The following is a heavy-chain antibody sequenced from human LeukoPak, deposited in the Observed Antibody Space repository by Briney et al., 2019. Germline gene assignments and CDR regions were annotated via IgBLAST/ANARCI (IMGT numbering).Heavy chain of an antibody. J-gene: IGHJ5*02. CDR2: IYTSGST. CDR3: ARGDYYDSSGYWMYNWFDP. D-gene: IGHD3-22*01. V-gene: IGHV4-4*07. Sequence: SETLSLTCTVSGGSISSYYWSWIRQPAGKGLEWIGRIYTSGSTNYNPSLKSRVTMSVDTSKNQFSLKLSSVTAADTAVYYCARGDYYDSSGYWMYNWFDPWGQGTLVTVSS. CDR1: GGSISSYY.